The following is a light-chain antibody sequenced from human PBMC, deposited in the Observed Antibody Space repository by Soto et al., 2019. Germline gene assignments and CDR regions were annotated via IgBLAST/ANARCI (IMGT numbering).Light chain of an antibody. CDR2: DAS. Sequence: DIVLTQSPGTLSLSPGERATLSCRASQSVSSSFLAWYQQKVGQAPRLLIYDASSRATGIPDRFSGSGSGTDFTLTISRLEPEDFAVYYCQQYDSSPRTFGQGTRLEIK. J-gene: IGKJ5*01. CDR3: QQYDSSPRT. CDR1: QSVSSSF. V-gene: IGKV3-20*01.